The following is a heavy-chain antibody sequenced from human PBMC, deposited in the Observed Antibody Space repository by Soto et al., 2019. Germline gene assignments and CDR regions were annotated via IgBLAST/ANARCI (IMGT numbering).Heavy chain of an antibody. CDR2: MNSDGSNT. D-gene: IGHD1-26*01. V-gene: IGHV3-74*01. Sequence: EVQLVESGGALVQPGGSLRLSCAASGFTFSNYWMHWVRQAPGKGLVWISRMNSDGSNTVYADAVKGRFTITRDNAKNTPDLIMNSLIVEDTAVYYCATSKGGVSNDPTTYWGQGALVTVSS. CDR3: ATSKGGVSNDPTTY. J-gene: IGHJ4*02. CDR1: GFTFSNYW.